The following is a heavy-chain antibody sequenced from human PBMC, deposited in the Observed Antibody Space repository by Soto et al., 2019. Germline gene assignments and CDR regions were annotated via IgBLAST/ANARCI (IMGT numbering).Heavy chain of an antibody. V-gene: IGHV4-59*01. J-gene: IGHJ3*02. CDR2: IYYSGST. D-gene: IGHD3-10*01. CDR1: GGSISRYY. Sequence: SEILSLTCTVSGGSISRYYWSWIPQPPGKGLEWIGYIYYSGSTNYNPSLKSRVTISVDTSKNQFSLKLSSVTAADTAVYYCARSGLLWFGELNSAFDIWGQGTMVTVSS. CDR3: ARSGLLWFGELNSAFDI.